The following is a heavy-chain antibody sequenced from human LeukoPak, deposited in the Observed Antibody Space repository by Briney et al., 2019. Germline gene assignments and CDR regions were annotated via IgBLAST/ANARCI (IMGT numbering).Heavy chain of an antibody. V-gene: IGHV1-8*01. CDR2: MNPNNGNT. Sequence: AASVKVSCKASGYTFTSYDINWVRQATGQGLEWMGWMNPNNGNTSYAQKFQGRVTISRDISISTFYMELSSLSPEDTAVYYCARKYEGIAAAGGAMDVWGKGTTVTVSS. D-gene: IGHD6-13*01. J-gene: IGHJ6*04. CDR3: ARKYEGIAAAGGAMDV. CDR1: GYTFTSYD.